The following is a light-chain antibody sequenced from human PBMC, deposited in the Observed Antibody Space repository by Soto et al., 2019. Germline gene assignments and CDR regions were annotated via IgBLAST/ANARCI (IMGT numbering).Light chain of an antibody. CDR1: QSISSY. Sequence: DIQMTQSPSSLSATVGDRVTITCRASQSISSYLAWYQQKPGKVPKVLIYAASTLQSGVPSRFSGSGSGTDFTLTISSLQPEDVATYYCQKYNSAPPWTFGQGTKV. J-gene: IGKJ1*01. CDR3: QKYNSAPPWT. V-gene: IGKV1-27*01. CDR2: AAS.